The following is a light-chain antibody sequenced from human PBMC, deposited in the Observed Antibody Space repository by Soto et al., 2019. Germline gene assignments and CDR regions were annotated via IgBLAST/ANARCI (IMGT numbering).Light chain of an antibody. Sequence: DIAMTQSPSSLSASVGDRVTITCRASQSISSYLNWYQQKPGKAPKLLIYAASSLQGGVPSRFSGSGSVTDFTLTISSLQREDCAIYYCQQSSSTVLTFGGGTKVEIK. J-gene: IGKJ4*01. CDR3: QQSSSTVLT. CDR2: AAS. CDR1: QSISSY. V-gene: IGKV1-39*01.